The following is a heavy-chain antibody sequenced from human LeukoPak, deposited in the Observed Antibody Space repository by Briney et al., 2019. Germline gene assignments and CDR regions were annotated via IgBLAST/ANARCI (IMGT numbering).Heavy chain of an antibody. D-gene: IGHD3-22*01. CDR1: GGSFSGYY. CDR3: AGTYYYDSSGYPARIDY. Sequence: PSETLSLTFAVYGGSFSGYYWSWIRQPPGKGLEWIGEINHSGSTNYNPSLKSRVTISVDTSKNQFSLELSSVTAADTAVYYCAGTYYYDSSGYPARIDYWGQGTLVTVSS. V-gene: IGHV4-34*01. J-gene: IGHJ4*02. CDR2: INHSGST.